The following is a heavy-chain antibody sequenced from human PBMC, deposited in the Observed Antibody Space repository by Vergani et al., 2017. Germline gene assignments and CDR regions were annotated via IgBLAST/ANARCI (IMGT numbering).Heavy chain of an antibody. V-gene: IGHV4-61*02. Sequence: QVQLQESGPGLVKPSQTLSLTCTVSGASINNDFYYWHWIRQPAGKGLEWIGRIYVSGSTDYNSSLQSRVSMSVDTSKNQFSLTLTSVTAADTAVYYCARDNKQLRPRAFDPWGQGTMVTVSS. CDR2: IYVSGST. D-gene: IGHD4-23*01. CDR1: GASINNDFYY. CDR3: ARDNKQLRPRAFDP. J-gene: IGHJ3*01.